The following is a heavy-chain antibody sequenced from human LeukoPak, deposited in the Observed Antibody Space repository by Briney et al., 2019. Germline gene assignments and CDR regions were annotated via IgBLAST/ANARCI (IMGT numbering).Heavy chain of an antibody. V-gene: IGHV3-74*01. CDR2: INSDGSST. CDR1: GFIFSNCW. J-gene: IGHJ4*02. CDR3: AKGVSSSWFYFDY. Sequence: PGGSLRLSCETSGFIFSNCWMTWVRQAPGKGLVRVSRINSDGSSTSYADSVKGRFTISRDNSKNTLSLQMNSLRAEDTAVYYCAKGVSSSWFYFDYWGQGTLVTVSS. D-gene: IGHD6-13*01.